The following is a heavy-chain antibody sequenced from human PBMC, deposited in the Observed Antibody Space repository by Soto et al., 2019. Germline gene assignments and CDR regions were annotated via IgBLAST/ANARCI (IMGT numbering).Heavy chain of an antibody. CDR3: ARQGDNWNYAVYYYYGMDV. CDR1: GGSISSSSYY. V-gene: IGHV4-39*01. Sequence: PSETLSLTCTVSGGSISSSSYYWGWIRQPPGKGLEWIGSIYYSGSTYYNPSLKSRVTISVDTSKNQFSLKLSSVTAADTAVCYCARQGDNWNYAVYYYYGMDVWGQGTTVTVSS. D-gene: IGHD1-7*01. J-gene: IGHJ6*02. CDR2: IYYSGST.